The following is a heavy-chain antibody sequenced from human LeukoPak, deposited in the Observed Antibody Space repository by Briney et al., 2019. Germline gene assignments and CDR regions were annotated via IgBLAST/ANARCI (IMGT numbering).Heavy chain of an antibody. CDR2: ISSTGDST. J-gene: IGHJ6*02. D-gene: IGHD3-10*01. V-gene: IGHV3-23*01. CDR3: ARVRDYYGSGRPRMDV. Sequence: GGSLRLSCAASGFTFDDYVMSWVRQAPGKGLQWVSAISSTGDSTFYADSVKGRFTISRDNSKNTLHLQMNSLRAEDTAVYYCARVRDYYGSGRPRMDVWGQGTTVTVSS. CDR1: GFTFDDYV.